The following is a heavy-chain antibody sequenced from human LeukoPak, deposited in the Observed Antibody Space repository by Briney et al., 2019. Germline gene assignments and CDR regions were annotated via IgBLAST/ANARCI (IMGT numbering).Heavy chain of an antibody. D-gene: IGHD4-17*01. Sequence: GGSLRLSCAASAFTFDDCAMHWVRQAPGKGLEWVSGISWNSGSIAYADSVKGRFTISRDNAKNSLFLQMNSLRAEDTALYYCVKDSYYGDYGGLFDYWGQGTLVTVSS. CDR3: VKDSYYGDYGGLFDY. J-gene: IGHJ4*02. CDR1: AFTFDDCA. CDR2: ISWNSGSI. V-gene: IGHV3-9*01.